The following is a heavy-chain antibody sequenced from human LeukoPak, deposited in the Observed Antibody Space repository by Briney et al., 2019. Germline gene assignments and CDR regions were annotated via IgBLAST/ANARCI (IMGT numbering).Heavy chain of an antibody. CDR3: QQLVLWPQTQDY. D-gene: IGHD6-13*01. J-gene: IGHJ4*02. CDR2: IYHSGNT. CDR1: GYSISSGYY. V-gene: IGHV4-38-2*02. Sequence: PSETLSLTCTVSGYSISSGYYWGWVRQPPGKGLEWIGSIYHSGNTYYNPSLKSRVTISVDTSKNQFSLKLSSVTAADTAVYYCQQLVLWPQTQDYWGQGTLVTVSS.